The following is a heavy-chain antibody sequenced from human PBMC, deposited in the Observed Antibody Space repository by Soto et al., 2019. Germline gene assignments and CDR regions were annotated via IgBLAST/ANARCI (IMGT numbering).Heavy chain of an antibody. Sequence: GSLRLSCAASGFTFSSYAMSWVRQAPGKGLEWVSAISGSGGSTYYADSVKGRFTISRDNSKNTLYLQMNSLRAEDTAVYYCAKSFLQQLGLYGMDVWGQGTTVTAP. J-gene: IGHJ6*02. D-gene: IGHD6-13*01. CDR2: ISGSGGST. CDR1: GFTFSSYA. V-gene: IGHV3-23*01. CDR3: AKSFLQQLGLYGMDV.